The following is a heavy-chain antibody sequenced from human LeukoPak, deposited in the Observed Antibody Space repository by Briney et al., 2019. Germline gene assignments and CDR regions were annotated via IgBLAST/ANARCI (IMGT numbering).Heavy chain of an antibody. CDR2: IDHGGST. D-gene: IGHD3-16*02. J-gene: IGHJ2*01. CDR1: GFSVSSSY. Sequence: GGSLRITYAVSGFSVSSSYMTWVRQAPGKGLEWVSVIDHGGSTFYADSVRGRFTVSRDNSDNTLSLQMNSLRAEDTAVYFCARGQEIVPRGYFDLWGRGTLVTVSS. CDR3: ARGQEIVPRGYFDL. V-gene: IGHV3-53*01.